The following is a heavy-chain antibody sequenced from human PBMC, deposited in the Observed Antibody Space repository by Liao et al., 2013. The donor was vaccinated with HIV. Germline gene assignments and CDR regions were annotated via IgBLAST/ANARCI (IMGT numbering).Heavy chain of an antibody. Sequence: QVQLQESGPGLVKPSQTLSLTCIVSGGSISSGSYYWSWIRQPAGKGLEWIGYINYSGRTYYNPSLKGRVTFSVDTSKKQFSLTMTSVTAADTAVYYCARGWGLYSGSYHFDYWGQGNLVTVSS. V-gene: IGHV4-61*10. CDR2: INYSGRT. CDR1: GGSISSGSYY. CDR3: ARGWGLYSGSYHFDY. D-gene: IGHD1-26*01. J-gene: IGHJ4*02.